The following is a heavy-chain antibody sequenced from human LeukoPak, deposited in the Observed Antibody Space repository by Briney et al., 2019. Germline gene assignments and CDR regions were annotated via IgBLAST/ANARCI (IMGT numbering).Heavy chain of an antibody. V-gene: IGHV4-59*01. CDR3: ARSPPFSLLRGAFEMDV. Sequence: PSETLSLTCTVSGGSISSYQWSWLRQPPGKGLEWIGYIYYSGSTDYNPSLKSRVTITLDTSNKHFTLKLSSVAAADTAVYCCARSPPFSLLRGAFEMDVLGKGATVTISS. CDR1: GGSISSYQ. D-gene: IGHD3-10*01. CDR2: IYYSGST. J-gene: IGHJ6*04.